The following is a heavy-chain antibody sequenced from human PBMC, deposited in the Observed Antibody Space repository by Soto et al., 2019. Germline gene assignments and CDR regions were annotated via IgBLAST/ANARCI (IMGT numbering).Heavy chain of an antibody. J-gene: IGHJ6*02. V-gene: IGHV1-3*01. Sequence: ASVKVSCKACGYTFTSYARHWVRQAAGQSLECMGSTNARNGNTNYSQKLQGRVTIATDTSASTAYMPLSSLRPEDTAVYYCATDTADFWSGYFYGMDVWGQGTTVTVSS. D-gene: IGHD3-3*01. CDR2: TNARNGNT. CDR1: GYTFTSYA. CDR3: ATDTADFWSGYFYGMDV.